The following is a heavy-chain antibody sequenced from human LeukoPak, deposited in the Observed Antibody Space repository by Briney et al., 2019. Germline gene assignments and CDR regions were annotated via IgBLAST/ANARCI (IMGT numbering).Heavy chain of an antibody. J-gene: IGHJ2*01. CDR2: ISSSSSTI. D-gene: IGHD4-17*01. CDR3: ARVLYGDYVDWYFDL. Sequence: GGSLRLSCAASGFTFSSYSMNWVRQAPGKGLEWVSYISSSSSTIYYADSAKGRFTISRDNAKNSLYLQMNSLRAEDTAVYYCARVLYGDYVDWYFDLWGRGTLVTVSS. CDR1: GFTFSSYS. V-gene: IGHV3-48*04.